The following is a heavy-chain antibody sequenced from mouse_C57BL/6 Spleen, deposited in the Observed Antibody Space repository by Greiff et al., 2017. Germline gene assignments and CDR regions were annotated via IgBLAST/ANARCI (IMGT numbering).Heavy chain of an antibody. V-gene: IGHV1-50*01. CDR3: ARGADCPFDY. CDR2: IDPSDSYT. CDR1: GYTFTSYW. J-gene: IGHJ2*01. Sequence: QVQLQQPGAELVKPGASVKLSCKASGYTFTSYWMQWVKQRPGQGLEWIGEIDPSDSYTNYNQKFKGKATLTVDTSSSTAYMQLSSLTSEDSAVYYCARGADCPFDYWGQGTTLTVSS.